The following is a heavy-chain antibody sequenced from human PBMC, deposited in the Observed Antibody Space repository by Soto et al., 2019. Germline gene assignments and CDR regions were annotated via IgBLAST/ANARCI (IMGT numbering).Heavy chain of an antibody. CDR2: IYYSGST. Sequence: QTPGKGLEWIGYIYYSGSTNYNPSLKSRVTISVDTSKNQFSLKLSSVTAADTAVYYCARGIRWHYGMDVWGQGTTVTVSS. CDR3: ARGIRWHYGMDV. J-gene: IGHJ6*02. D-gene: IGHD3-3*02. V-gene: IGHV4-59*01.